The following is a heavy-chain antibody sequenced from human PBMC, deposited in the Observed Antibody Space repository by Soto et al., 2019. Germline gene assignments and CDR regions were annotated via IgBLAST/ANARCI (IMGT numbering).Heavy chain of an antibody. J-gene: IGHJ5*02. CDR1: GDSVTSTNW. CDR3: TRDGHIIRGVGWFDP. D-gene: IGHD2-21*01. Sequence: SETLSLTCTVSGDSVTSTNWWTWVRQPPGKGLEWIGEIYHSGSIIYNPSLRGRVTISLDTSRNQFALKLTSVTAADTAVYYCTRDGHIIRGVGWFDPWGQGTPVTVS. CDR2: IYHSGSI. V-gene: IGHV4-4*02.